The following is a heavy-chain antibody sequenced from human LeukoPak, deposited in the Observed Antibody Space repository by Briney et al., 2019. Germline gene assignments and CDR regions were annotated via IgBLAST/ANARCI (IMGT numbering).Heavy chain of an antibody. V-gene: IGHV3-23*01. D-gene: IGHD6-19*01. Sequence: HPGGSLRLSCAASGFTFSSHAMSWVRQAPGKGLEWVSAISGSGGSTYYADSVKGRFTVSRDNSKNTLYLQMNSLRAEDTAVYYCAKGLSGWSPFDPWGQGTLVTVSS. J-gene: IGHJ5*02. CDR3: AKGLSGWSPFDP. CDR2: ISGSGGST. CDR1: GFTFSSHA.